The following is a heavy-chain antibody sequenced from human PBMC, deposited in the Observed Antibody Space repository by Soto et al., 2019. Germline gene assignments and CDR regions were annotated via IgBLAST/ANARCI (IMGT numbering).Heavy chain of an antibody. CDR1: GKAFTSFW. Sequence: GESLKISCRISGKAFTSFWVVWVRQMPGRGLEWMGNIYPGDSDTRYTPPFQGQVTISADKSTNTAYLQWHSLQASDTALYYCAKQDDRGALEIWGQGTKVTVSS. CDR3: AKQDDRGALEI. V-gene: IGHV5-51*01. J-gene: IGHJ3*02. CDR2: IYPGDSDT. D-gene: IGHD3-22*01.